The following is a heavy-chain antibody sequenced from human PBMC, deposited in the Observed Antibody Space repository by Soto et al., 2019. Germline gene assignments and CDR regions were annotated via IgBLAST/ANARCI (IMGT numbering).Heavy chain of an antibody. D-gene: IGHD1-1*01. CDR3: ARGRYGDY. Sequence: QVHLVQSGAEVKKPGASVKVSCQASGYDFTTYGITWVRQAPGQGLEWMGWISAHNGNTNYAQKIQGRVTVTRDTSTSTAYMELRSLRSDDTAVYYCARGRYGDYWGQGALVTVSS. V-gene: IGHV1-18*01. CDR1: GYDFTTYG. CDR2: ISAHNGNT. J-gene: IGHJ4*02.